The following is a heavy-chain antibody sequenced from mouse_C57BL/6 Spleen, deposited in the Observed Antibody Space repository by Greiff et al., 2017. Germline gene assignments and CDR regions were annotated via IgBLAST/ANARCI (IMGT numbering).Heavy chain of an antibody. D-gene: IGHD1-1*02. CDR2: IDPSDSYT. CDR3: ARGPHYSGGGGYGDY. CDR1: GYTFTSYW. J-gene: IGHJ2*01. V-gene: IGHV1-59*01. Sequence: QVQLQQPGAELVRPGTSVKLSCKASGYTFTSYWMHWVKQRPGQGLEWIGVIDPSDSYTNYNQKFKGKATLTVDTSSSTAYMQLSSLTSEDSAVYNCARGPHYSGGGGYGDYWGQGTTLTVSS.